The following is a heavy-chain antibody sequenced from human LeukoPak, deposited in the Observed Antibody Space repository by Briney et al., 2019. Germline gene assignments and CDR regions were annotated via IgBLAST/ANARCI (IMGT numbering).Heavy chain of an antibody. Sequence: SETLSLTCAVFGGSFSGYYWTWIRQPPGKGLEWIGEIHHSGSTNYNPSLKSRVTISVDTSKNQLSLKLSSVTAADTAVYYCARGEGGRYHWGQGTLVTVSS. D-gene: IGHD3-16*01. CDR1: GGSFSGYY. CDR3: ARGEGGRYH. V-gene: IGHV4-34*01. CDR2: IHHSGST. J-gene: IGHJ5*02.